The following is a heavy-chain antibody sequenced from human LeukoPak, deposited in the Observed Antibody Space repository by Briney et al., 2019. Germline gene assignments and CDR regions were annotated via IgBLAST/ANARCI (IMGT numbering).Heavy chain of an antibody. CDR3: ARADSPYYFGSGSYYNVIYFYY. CDR1: GGTFSSYA. CDR2: IIPIFGTA. D-gene: IGHD3-10*01. J-gene: IGHJ4*02. Sequence: SVKVSCKASGGTFSSYAISWVRQAPGQGLEWMGGIIPIFGTANYAQQFQGRVTITADESTSTAYMELSSLRSEDTAVYYCARADSPYYFGSGSYYNVIYFYYWGQGTLVTVSS. V-gene: IGHV1-69*13.